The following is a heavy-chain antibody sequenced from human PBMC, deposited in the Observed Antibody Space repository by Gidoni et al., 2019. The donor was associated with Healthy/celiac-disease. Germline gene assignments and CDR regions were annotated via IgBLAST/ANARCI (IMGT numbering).Heavy chain of an antibody. CDR3: ARETDFYEAAFDY. CDR2: ISYDGSNK. D-gene: IGHD3-3*01. J-gene: IGHJ4*02. V-gene: IGHV3-30-3*01. CDR1: GFPFSSYA. Sequence: QVQLVESGGGVVQPGRSLRLSCAASGFPFSSYAMHWVRQAPGKGLEWVAVISYDGSNKYYADSVKGRFTISRDNSKNTLYLQMNSLRAEDTAVYYCARETDFYEAAFDYWGQGTLVTVSS.